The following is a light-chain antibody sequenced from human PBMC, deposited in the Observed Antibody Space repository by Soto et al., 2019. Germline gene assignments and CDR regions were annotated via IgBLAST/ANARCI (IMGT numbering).Light chain of an antibody. CDR1: SSDIGRYKY. J-gene: IGLJ2*01. CDR3: SSYTCNNTVMI. V-gene: IGLV2-14*03. Sequence: QSVLTQPASVSGSPGQSITISCTGSSSDIGRYKYVSWYQQHPDKAPRLMIYDVNNRPSGVSNRFSGSKSGNTASLTISGLQAEDEAEYYCSSYTCNNTVMIFGGGTKLTGL. CDR2: DVN.